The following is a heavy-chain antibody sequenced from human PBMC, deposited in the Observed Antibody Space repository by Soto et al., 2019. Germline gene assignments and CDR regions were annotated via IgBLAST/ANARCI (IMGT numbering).Heavy chain of an antibody. CDR2: ISWKNHGI. J-gene: IGHJ4*02. V-gene: IGHV3-9*01. CDR3: AKDDHCSGGGCYGGFDS. D-gene: IGHD2-15*01. CDR1: GFTFDEFS. Sequence: VELVESGGGLIQPGRSLRLSCAASGFTFDEFSMHWVRQVPGKGPEWVSGISWKNHGIGYAGSVQGRFTISRDNAKNSLFLQMNGLRSEDTALYYCAKDDHCSGGGCYGGFDSWGQGVLVTVSP.